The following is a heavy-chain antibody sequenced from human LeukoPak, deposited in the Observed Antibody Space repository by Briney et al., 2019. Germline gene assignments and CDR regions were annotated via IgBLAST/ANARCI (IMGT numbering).Heavy chain of an antibody. CDR2: IYHSGST. Sequence: PSETLSLTCAVSGYSISSGYYWGWIRQPPGKGLEWIGSIYHSGSTYYNPSLKSRVTISVGTSKNQFSLKLSSVTAADTAVYYCARDGWSGWYYFDYWGQGTLVTVSS. V-gene: IGHV4-38-2*02. J-gene: IGHJ4*02. CDR1: GYSISSGYY. CDR3: ARDGWSGWYYFDY. D-gene: IGHD6-19*01.